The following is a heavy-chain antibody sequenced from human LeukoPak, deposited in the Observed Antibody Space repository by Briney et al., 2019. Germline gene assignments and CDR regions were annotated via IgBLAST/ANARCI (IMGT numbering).Heavy chain of an antibody. CDR3: ARWANLYSSNFFDY. V-gene: IGHV4-59*08. D-gene: IGHD6-13*01. CDR2: IYYSGST. Sequence: SETLSLTCTVSGGSISSYYWSWIRQPPGKGLEWIGYIYYSGSTNYNPSLKSRVTISVDTSKNQFSLKLSSVTAADTAVYYCARWANLYSSNFFDYWGQGTLVTVSS. J-gene: IGHJ4*02. CDR1: GGSISSYY.